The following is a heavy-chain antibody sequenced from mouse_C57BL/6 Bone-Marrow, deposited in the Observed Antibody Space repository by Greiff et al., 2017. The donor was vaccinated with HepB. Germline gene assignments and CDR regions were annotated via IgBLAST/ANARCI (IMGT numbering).Heavy chain of an antibody. Sequence: VQLQQPGAELVRPGTSVKLSCEASGYTFTSYWMHWVKQRPGQGLEWIGVIDPSDSYTNYNQKLKGKATLTVDTYSSTAYMQLSSLTSEDSAVYYCARRGWVDYWGQGTTLTVSS. CDR1: GYTFTSYW. V-gene: IGHV1-59*01. J-gene: IGHJ2*01. CDR3: ARRGWVDY. CDR2: IDPSDSYT. D-gene: IGHD1-1*02.